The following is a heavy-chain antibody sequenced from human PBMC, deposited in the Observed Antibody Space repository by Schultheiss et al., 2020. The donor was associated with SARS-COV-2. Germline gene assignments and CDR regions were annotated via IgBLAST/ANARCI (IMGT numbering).Heavy chain of an antibody. Sequence: SETLSLTCTVSGGSISSDYWTWIRQPPGKGLEWIGYVYYRGSTNYNPSLKSRVTISVDTSKSQFSLKLSSVTAADTAVYYCARLRLASFDYWGQGTLVTVSS. D-gene: IGHD6-19*01. CDR1: GGSISSDY. CDR2: VYYRGST. CDR3: ARLRLASFDY. J-gene: IGHJ4*02. V-gene: IGHV4-59*08.